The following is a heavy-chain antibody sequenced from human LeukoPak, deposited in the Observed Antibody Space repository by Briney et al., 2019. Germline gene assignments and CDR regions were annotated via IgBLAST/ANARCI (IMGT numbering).Heavy chain of an antibody. D-gene: IGHD3-10*01. CDR1: GYTFTEYY. J-gene: IGHJ4*02. CDR2: INPNSGGT. CDR3: ARLREELYHFDY. V-gene: IGHV1-2*02. Sequence: ASVKVSCKASGYTFTEYYIQWMRQAPGQGLEWMGWINPNSGGTKYAQKLQGRVTMTRDTSISTAYMELSRLRSDDTAVYYCARLREELYHFDYWGQGTLVTVSP.